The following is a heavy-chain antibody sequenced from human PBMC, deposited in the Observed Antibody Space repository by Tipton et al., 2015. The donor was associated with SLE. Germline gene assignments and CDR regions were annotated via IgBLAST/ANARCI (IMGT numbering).Heavy chain of an antibody. Sequence: QLVQSGPEVKKPGASVKVSCKASGYTFTGYYMHWVRQAPGQGLEWMGWINPNSGGTNYAQKFQGRVTMTRDTSISTAYMELSRLRSDDTAVYYCARDRWLQQLDHFDYWGQGTLVTVSS. D-gene: IGHD6-13*01. CDR3: ARDRWLQQLDHFDY. CDR1: GYTFTGYY. V-gene: IGHV1-2*02. J-gene: IGHJ4*02. CDR2: INPNSGGT.